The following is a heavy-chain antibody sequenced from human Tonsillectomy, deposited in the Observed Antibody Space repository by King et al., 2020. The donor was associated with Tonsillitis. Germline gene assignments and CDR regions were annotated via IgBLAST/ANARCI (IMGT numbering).Heavy chain of an antibody. V-gene: IGHV3-7*01. CDR2: INPNGRGK. D-gene: IGHD6-19*01. CDR3: VRRGGSGWPFGS. J-gene: IGHJ4*02. CDR1: GFTFCSSS. Sequence: VQLVESGGGLVQPGGSLRLSCAASGFTFCSSSMNWVRQAPGKGLAGGANINPNGRGKNYVDSVKGRFTTPRDNAKNSLYLQMNSLRAEDTAVFYCVRRGGSGWPFGSWGQGTLVTVSS.